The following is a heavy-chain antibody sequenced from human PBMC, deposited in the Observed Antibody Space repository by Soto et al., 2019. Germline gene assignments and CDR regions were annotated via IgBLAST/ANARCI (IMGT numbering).Heavy chain of an antibody. CDR3: AKDAYEVRGVYYYYYMDV. V-gene: IGHV3-30*18. CDR2: ISYDGSNK. Sequence: GGSLRLSCAASGFTFSSYGMHWVRQAPGKGLEWVAVISYDGSNKYYADSVKGRFTISRDNSKNTLYLQMNSLRAEDTAVYYCAKDAYEVRGVYYYYYMDVWGKGTTVTVSS. D-gene: IGHD3-10*01. J-gene: IGHJ6*03. CDR1: GFTFSSYG.